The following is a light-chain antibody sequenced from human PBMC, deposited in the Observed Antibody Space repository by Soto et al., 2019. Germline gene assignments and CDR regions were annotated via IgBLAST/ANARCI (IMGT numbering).Light chain of an antibody. CDR3: QQYGSSRLT. V-gene: IGKV3-20*01. CDR1: HRVTTNY. CDR2: GAS. Sequence: EIVLTQSPGTLSLSPGERATLSCRASHRVTTNYLAWYQQKPGQAPRLLIYGASSRATGIPDRFSGSGSGTDFTLTISRLEPEDSAMYYCQQYGSSRLTCGGGTKVEIK. J-gene: IGKJ4*01.